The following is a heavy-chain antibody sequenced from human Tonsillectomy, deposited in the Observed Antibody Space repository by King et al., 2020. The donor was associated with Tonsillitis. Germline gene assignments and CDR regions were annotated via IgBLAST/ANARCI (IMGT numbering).Heavy chain of an antibody. V-gene: IGHV2-70*04. Sequence: TLKESGPALLKPTHTLTLTCTFSWFSLSSSGMRVSWIRQPPGKALERLARIDCDDVKFYSTTLNTRLTISKDTSKNQVVLTMTNMDPVDTATYYCARMSGGWYYFDYWGQGNLVTVSS. CDR1: WFSLSSSGMR. CDR3: ARMSGGWYYFDY. D-gene: IGHD6-19*01. CDR2: IDCDDVK. J-gene: IGHJ4*02.